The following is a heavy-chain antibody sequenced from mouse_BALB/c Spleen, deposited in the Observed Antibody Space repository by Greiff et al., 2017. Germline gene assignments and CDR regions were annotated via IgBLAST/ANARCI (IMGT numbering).Heavy chain of an antibody. CDR1: GFTFSSFG. J-gene: IGHJ3*01. V-gene: IGHV5-17*02. D-gene: IGHD2-4*01. Sequence: EVQLVESGGGLVQPGGSRKLSCAASGFTFSSFGMHWVRQAPEKGLEWVAYISSGSSTIYYAHTVKGRFTISRDNPKNTLFLQMTSLRSEDTAMYYCASYDYDAGFAYWGQGTLVTVSA. CDR3: ASYDYDAGFAY. CDR2: ISSGSSTI.